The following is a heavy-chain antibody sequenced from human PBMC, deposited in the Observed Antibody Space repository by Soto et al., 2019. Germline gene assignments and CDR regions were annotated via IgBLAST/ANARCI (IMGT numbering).Heavy chain of an antibody. D-gene: IGHD2-15*01. CDR1: GFTFDDYA. V-gene: IGHV3-9*01. Sequence: DVQLVESGGGLVQPGRSLRLSCAASGFTFDDYAMHWVRQAPGKGLEWVSGISWNGGSKGYADSVKGRFTISRDNAKNSLYLQMNSLRAEDTALYYCAKALGGVVTAVDYWGQGTLVTVSS. CDR3: AKALGGVVTAVDY. J-gene: IGHJ4*02. CDR2: ISWNGGSK.